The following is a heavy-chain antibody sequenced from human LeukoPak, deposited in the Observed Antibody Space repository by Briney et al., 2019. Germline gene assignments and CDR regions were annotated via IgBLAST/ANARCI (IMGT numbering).Heavy chain of an antibody. J-gene: IGHJ4*02. D-gene: IGHD3-16*02. CDR2: IKQDGSEK. V-gene: IGHV3-7*01. CDR3: ARDVSFGGVIVYFDY. Sequence: PGGSLRLSCAASGFTFSSYWMSWVRQAPGKGLEWVANIKQDGSEKYYVDSVKGRFTITRDNAKNSLYLQMNSLRAEDTAVYYCARDVSFGGVIVYFDYWGQGTLVTVSS. CDR1: GFTFSSYW.